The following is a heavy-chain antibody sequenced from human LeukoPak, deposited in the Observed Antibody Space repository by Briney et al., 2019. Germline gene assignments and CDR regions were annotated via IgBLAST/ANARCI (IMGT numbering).Heavy chain of an antibody. Sequence: SETLSLTCSVSGGSISSDTYYWSWIRQPAGKGLEWIGHIYTSGSGSTNYNPSLKSRVTISVDTSKNQFSLKLSSVTAADAAVYYCARLSTSCYKGCRYFDYWGQGTLVTVSS. CDR2: IYTSGSGST. CDR1: GGSISSDTYY. CDR3: ARLSTSCYKGCRYFDY. D-gene: IGHD2-2*02. J-gene: IGHJ4*02. V-gene: IGHV4-61*09.